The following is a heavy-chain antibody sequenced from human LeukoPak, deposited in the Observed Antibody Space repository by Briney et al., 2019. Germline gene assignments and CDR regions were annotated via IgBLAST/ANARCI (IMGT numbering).Heavy chain of an antibody. CDR2: IYYSGST. CDR3: ARERDSGYDYRYFDY. J-gene: IGHJ4*02. V-gene: IGHV4-61*01. Sequence: SETLSLTCTVSGGSVSSGSYYWSWIRQPPGKGLEWIGYIYYSGSTNYNPSLKSRVTISVDTSKNQFSLKLSSVTAADTAVYYCARERDSGYDYRYFDYWGQGTLVTVSS. D-gene: IGHD5-12*01. CDR1: GGSVSSGSYY.